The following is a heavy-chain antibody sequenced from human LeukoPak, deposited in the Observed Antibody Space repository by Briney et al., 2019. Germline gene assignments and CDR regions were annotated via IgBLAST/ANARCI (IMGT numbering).Heavy chain of an antibody. Sequence: ASVKLSCKASGYTFTSYGISWVRQAPGQGLEWMGWISAYNGNTNYAQKLQGRVTMTTDTSTSTAYMELRSLRSDDTAVYYCARDSPSYYYDSSGYYHPSGYYYYMDVWGKGTTVTISS. V-gene: IGHV1-18*01. CDR2: ISAYNGNT. CDR1: GYTFTSYG. J-gene: IGHJ6*03. CDR3: ARDSPSYYYDSSGYYHPSGYYYYMDV. D-gene: IGHD3-22*01.